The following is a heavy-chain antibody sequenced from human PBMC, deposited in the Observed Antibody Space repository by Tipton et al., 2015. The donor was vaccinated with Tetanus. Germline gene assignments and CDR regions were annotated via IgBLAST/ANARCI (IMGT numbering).Heavy chain of an antibody. V-gene: IGHV3-23*01. D-gene: IGHD1-26*01. CDR3: ARRGGGSTFDH. CDR1: GFTLGNYA. Sequence: SLRLSCAASGFTLGNYAMSWVRQAPGKGLEWVSSIRNRGDATYYADSVKGRFTISRDRSESTLYLQMNSLRPEDTAVYYCARRGGGSTFDHWGQGTLVTVSS. CDR2: IRNRGDAT. J-gene: IGHJ4*02.